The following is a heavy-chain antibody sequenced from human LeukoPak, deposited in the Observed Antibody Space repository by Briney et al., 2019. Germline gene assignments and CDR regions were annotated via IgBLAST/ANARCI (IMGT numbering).Heavy chain of an antibody. CDR2: IKSKTDGGTT. D-gene: IGHD1-26*01. CDR1: GFTFSNAW. Sequence: TGGSLRLSCAASGFTFSNAWMSWVRQAPGKGLEWVGCIKSKTDGGTTGYDAPVKGRFTISRDDSKNTLYLQMNSLKTEDTAVYYCTAGVGTTDHDYWGQGTLVTVSS. V-gene: IGHV3-15*01. J-gene: IGHJ4*02. CDR3: TAGVGTTDHDY.